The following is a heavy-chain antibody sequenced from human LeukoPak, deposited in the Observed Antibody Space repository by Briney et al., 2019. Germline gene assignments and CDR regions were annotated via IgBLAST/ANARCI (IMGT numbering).Heavy chain of an antibody. V-gene: IGHV3-48*04. CDR2: ISSSSRTI. CDR1: GFIFSSFS. Sequence: GGSLRLSCAASGFIFSSFSMNWVRQAPGKGLEWISYISSSSRTIYYADSLKGRFTISRDNAKNSLYLQMNSLRAEDTAVYYCATGGGPGWFGELFRGYFFDYWGQGTLVTVSS. CDR3: ATGGGPGWFGELFRGYFFDY. J-gene: IGHJ4*02. D-gene: IGHD3-10*01.